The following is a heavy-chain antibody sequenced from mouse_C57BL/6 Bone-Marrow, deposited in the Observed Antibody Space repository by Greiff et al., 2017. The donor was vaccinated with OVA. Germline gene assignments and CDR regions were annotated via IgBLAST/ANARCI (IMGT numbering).Heavy chain of an antibody. CDR1: GYSITSGYY. CDR2: ISYDGSN. CDR3: ARDNDGYYLDY. J-gene: IGHJ4*01. D-gene: IGHD2-3*01. V-gene: IGHV3-6*01. Sequence: EVKLQESGPGLVKPSQSLSLTCSVTGYSITSGYYWNWIRQFPGNKLEWMGYISYDGSNNYNPSLKNRIPITRDTSKNQFFLKLNSVTTEDTATYYCARDNDGYYLDYWGQGTSVTVSS.